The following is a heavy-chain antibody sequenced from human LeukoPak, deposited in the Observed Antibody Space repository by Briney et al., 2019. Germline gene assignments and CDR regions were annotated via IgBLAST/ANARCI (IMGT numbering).Heavy chain of an antibody. CDR1: GFTVSSYG. Sequence: PGGSLRLSCSASGFTVSSYGMHWVRQAPGKGLEWVAVISFDGTKKSYADSVKGRFTISRDNSKNTLYLQMNSLRAEDTAVYYCARDSYGSDYWGRGTLVTVSS. J-gene: IGHJ4*02. CDR2: ISFDGTKK. CDR3: ARDSYGSDY. V-gene: IGHV3-30*03. D-gene: IGHD3-10*01.